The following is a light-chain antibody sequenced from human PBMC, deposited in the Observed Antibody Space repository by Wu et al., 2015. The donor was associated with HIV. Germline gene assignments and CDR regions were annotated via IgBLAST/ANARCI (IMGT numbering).Light chain of an antibody. CDR3: HQSKDWPLT. CDR1: QILGRF. Sequence: EIVMTQSPVTLSLSPGERATLSCRANQILGRFLAWYQQKPGQAPRLLIYGVSTRATGVPARFSGSGSGTEFTLTISNMQSEDFAVYYCHQSKDWPLTFGQGTKVEI. CDR2: GVS. J-gene: IGKJ1*01. V-gene: IGKV3-15*01.